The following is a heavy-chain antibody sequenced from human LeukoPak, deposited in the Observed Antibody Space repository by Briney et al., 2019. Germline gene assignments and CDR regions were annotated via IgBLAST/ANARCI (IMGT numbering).Heavy chain of an antibody. CDR3: GKTDIYFNPIDY. Sequence: PSETLSLTCAVSGVSISSSEWWIWVRPPPGQGLEWIGEIHRDGRTRYNPSLKSRVTMSIDYSKNKFSLKVSSVTAADTAIYYCGKTDIYFNPIDYWGPGSLVTVSS. CDR2: IHRDGRT. J-gene: IGHJ4*02. V-gene: IGHV4-4*02. CDR1: GVSISSSEW. D-gene: IGHD3-9*01.